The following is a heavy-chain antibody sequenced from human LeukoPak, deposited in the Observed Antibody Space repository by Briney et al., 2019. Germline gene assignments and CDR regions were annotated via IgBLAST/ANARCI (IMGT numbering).Heavy chain of an antibody. CDR1: GFTFGDYA. Sequence: GGSLRLSCTASGFTFGDYAMSWVRQAPGKGLEWVGFIRSKAYGGTTEYAASVKGRFTISRDDSKSIAYLRMNSLKTEDTAVYYCTSSYYDFWSGYTPLGYWGQGTLVTVSS. J-gene: IGHJ4*02. D-gene: IGHD3-3*01. V-gene: IGHV3-49*04. CDR2: IRSKAYGGTT. CDR3: TSSYYDFWSGYTPLGY.